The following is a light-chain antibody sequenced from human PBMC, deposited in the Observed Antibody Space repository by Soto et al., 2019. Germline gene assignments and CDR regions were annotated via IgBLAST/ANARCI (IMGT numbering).Light chain of an antibody. CDR2: VVN. V-gene: IGLV2-8*01. CDR1: NNDIGGYTY. CDR3: SSDSWSINYV. Sequence: QSALTQPPSASGSPGQSVTISCTGSNNDIGGYTYVSWYQQLPGKAPKLIIYVVNKLPSGIPARCSGSKSGNTASLTVSGLQTEDEAEYFCSSDSWSINYVFGTGTKVTVL. J-gene: IGLJ1*01.